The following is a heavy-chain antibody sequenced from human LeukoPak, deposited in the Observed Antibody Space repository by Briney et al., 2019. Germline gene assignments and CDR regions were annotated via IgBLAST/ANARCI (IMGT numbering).Heavy chain of an antibody. V-gene: IGHV3-74*01. CDR3: ARNFDWSYIDY. CDR2: INSDGSST. CDR1: GVSLSSYW. J-gene: IGHJ4*02. Sequence: GGSLTLSCAVSGVSLSSYWMRWVRQAAGKGLVWVSRINSDGSSTSNADSVKGRFTTSRENAKNTLYLQMNSLRAEDTAVYYCARNFDWSYIDYWGQGTLVSVSS. D-gene: IGHD3-9*01.